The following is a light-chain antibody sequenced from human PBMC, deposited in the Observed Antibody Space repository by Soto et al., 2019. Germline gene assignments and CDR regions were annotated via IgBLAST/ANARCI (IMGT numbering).Light chain of an antibody. CDR2: TAS. Sequence: DIQMTQSPSSLSASVGETVTVTCRASQSISNYLNWYQEKPGKAPNLLIYTASNLQSGVPSRFSGSGSGTDFTLTISSLQPEDFATYYCQHSYSLPFTFGPGTKVHIK. J-gene: IGKJ3*01. CDR1: QSISNY. CDR3: QHSYSLPFT. V-gene: IGKV1-39*01.